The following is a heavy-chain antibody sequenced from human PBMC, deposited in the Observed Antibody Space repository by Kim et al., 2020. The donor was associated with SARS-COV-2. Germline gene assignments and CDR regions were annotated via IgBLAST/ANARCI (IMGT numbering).Heavy chain of an antibody. V-gene: IGHV4-39*01. D-gene: IGHD3-22*01. CDR2: IYYSGST. CDR1: GGSISSSSYY. J-gene: IGHJ4*02. Sequence: ETLSLTCTVSGGSISSSSYYWGWIRQPPGKGLEWIGSIYYSGSTYYNPSLKSRVTISVDTSKNQFSLKLSSVTAADTAVYYCARMKPLWYYYDSSGSKGGFDYWGQGTLVTVSS. CDR3: ARMKPLWYYYDSSGSKGGFDY.